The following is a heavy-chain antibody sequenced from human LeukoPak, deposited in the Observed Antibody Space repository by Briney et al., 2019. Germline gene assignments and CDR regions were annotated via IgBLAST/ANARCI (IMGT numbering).Heavy chain of an antibody. CDR2: ISSSGSTI. J-gene: IGHJ6*02. D-gene: IGHD4/OR15-4a*01. Sequence: GGSLRLSCAASGFTFSDYYMSWIRQAPGKGLEWVSYISSSGSTIYYADSVKGRFTISRDNAKNSLFLQMNSLRDEDTAVYYCARVRRSAKNYYGMDVWGQGSTVTVSS. CDR1: GFTFSDYY. CDR3: ARVRRSAKNYYGMDV. V-gene: IGHV3-11*04.